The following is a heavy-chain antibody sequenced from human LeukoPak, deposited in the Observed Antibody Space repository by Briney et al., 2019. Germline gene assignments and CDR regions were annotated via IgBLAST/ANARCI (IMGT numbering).Heavy chain of an antibody. CDR2: ISSSSSYI. J-gene: IGHJ4*02. Sequence: PGGSLRLSCAASGLTVSNKYMSWVRQVPGKGLEWVSSISSSSSYIYYADSVKGRFTISRDNAKNSLYLQMNSLRAEDTAVYYCARAARPYGYFDYWGQGTLVTVSS. D-gene: IGHD6-6*01. V-gene: IGHV3-21*01. CDR1: GLTVSNKY. CDR3: ARAARPYGYFDY.